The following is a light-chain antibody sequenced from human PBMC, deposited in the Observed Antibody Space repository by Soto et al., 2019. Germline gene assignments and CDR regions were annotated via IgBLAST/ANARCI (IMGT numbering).Light chain of an antibody. J-gene: IGKJ3*01. V-gene: IGKV1-6*01. CDR2: GAS. CDR1: QGITNN. CDR3: MQGTQWPPT. Sequence: AIQMTQSPPSLSASVGDRVTLTCRASQGITNNLAWYQQKPGKAPNLLIYGASTLQSGVPSRFSGSGSGTDFTLTISSLQPEDFGSYYCMQGTQWPPTFGPGTKVD.